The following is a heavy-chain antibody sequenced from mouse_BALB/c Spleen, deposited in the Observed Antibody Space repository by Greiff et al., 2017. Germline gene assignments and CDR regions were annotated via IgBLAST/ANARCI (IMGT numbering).Heavy chain of an antibody. CDR3: ARGTPWFAY. CDR2: IDTANGNT. CDR1: GFKIKDTY. D-gene: IGHD3-3*01. V-gene: IGHV14-3*02. J-gene: IGHJ3*01. Sequence: EVQGVESGAELVKPGASVKLSCTASGFKIKDTYMHWVKQRPEQGLEWIGRIDTANGNTKYDPKFQGNATITADTSSNTAYLQLSSLTSEDTAVYYCARGTPWFAYWGQGTLVTVSA.